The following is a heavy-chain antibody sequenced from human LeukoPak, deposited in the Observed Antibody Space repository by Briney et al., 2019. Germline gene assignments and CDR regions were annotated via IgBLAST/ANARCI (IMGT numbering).Heavy chain of an antibody. CDR2: INNGDST. V-gene: IGHV3-64D*06. D-gene: IGHD3-16*01. Sequence: GGSLRLSCSASGFTFSTFAMHWVRQAPGKRLEYVSGINNGDSTYYSDSVKARPTISRDNSKNTLFLQMASLRAEDTAVYYCVKTMMTFGGVIRTDAFDIWGQGTMVIVSS. CDR1: GFTFSTFA. J-gene: IGHJ3*02. CDR3: VKTMMTFGGVIRTDAFDI.